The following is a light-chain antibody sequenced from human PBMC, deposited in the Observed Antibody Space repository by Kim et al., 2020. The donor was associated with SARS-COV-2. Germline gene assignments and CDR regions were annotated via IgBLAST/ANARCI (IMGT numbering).Light chain of an antibody. CDR3: QQYDTSSA. CDR2: DAS. CDR1: QSINSW. Sequence: DIQMTQSPSTLSASVGDRVTITCRASQSINSWLAWYQKKPGKAPKLLIYDASSLESGVPPRFSGSGTGTEFTLTISSLQPDDFATYCCQQYDTSSAFGQGTKVDIK. V-gene: IGKV1-5*01. J-gene: IGKJ1*01.